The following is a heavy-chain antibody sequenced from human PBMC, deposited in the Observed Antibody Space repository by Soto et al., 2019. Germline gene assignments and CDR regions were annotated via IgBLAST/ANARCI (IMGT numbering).Heavy chain of an antibody. V-gene: IGHV4-31*03. J-gene: IGHJ5*02. CDR2: IYYSGST. D-gene: IGHD1-26*01. CDR1: GGSISSGGYY. Sequence: SETLSLTCTVSGGSISSGGYYWSWIRQHPGKGLEWIGYIYYSGSTYYNPSLKSRVTISVDTSKNQFSLKLSPVTAADTAVYYCARVEWELQNWFDPWGQGTLVTVSS. CDR3: ARVEWELQNWFDP.